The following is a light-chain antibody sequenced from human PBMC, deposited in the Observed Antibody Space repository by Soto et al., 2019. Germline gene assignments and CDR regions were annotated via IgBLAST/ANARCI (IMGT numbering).Light chain of an antibody. CDR2: GAS. Sequence: EIVLTQSPGTLSLSPGERATLSCRASQSVNSIYLAWYQQKPGQAPRLLIYGASSRETGIPDTFSGSGSGTDFTLTISRLEPEDFAVYYCQQYDSSPYTFGQGTKREIK. CDR1: QSVNSIY. J-gene: IGKJ2*01. V-gene: IGKV3-20*01. CDR3: QQYDSSPYT.